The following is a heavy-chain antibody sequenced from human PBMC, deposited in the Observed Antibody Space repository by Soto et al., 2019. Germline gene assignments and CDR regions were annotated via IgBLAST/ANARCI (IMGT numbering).Heavy chain of an antibody. D-gene: IGHD3-22*01. CDR2: VSYDGSKT. CDR3: ARWVGGSMYDNSGKYDS. Sequence: QVQLVESGGGVFQPGRSLRLTCAASGFTFSSNGMHWVRQAPGKGLEWVALVSYDGSKTYYADSVRGRFTISRDNSENTLYLQMNSLRAEDTAVYYCARWVGGSMYDNSGKYDSWGQGTLVTVSS. V-gene: IGHV3-30*03. J-gene: IGHJ5*01. CDR1: GFTFSSNG.